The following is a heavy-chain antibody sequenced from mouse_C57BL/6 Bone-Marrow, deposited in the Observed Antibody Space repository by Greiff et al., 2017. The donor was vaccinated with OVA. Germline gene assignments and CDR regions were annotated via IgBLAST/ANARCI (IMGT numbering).Heavy chain of an antibody. CDR2: IDPSDSYT. J-gene: IGHJ4*01. CDR3: ARSLRRSGGY. V-gene: IGHV1-69*01. Sequence: QVQLKQPGAELVMPGASVKLSCKASGYTFTSYWMHWVQQRPGKGLEWIGEIDPSDSYTNYNQKFKGKSTLTVDKSSSTAYMQLSSLTSEDAAVYYCARSLRRSGGYWGQGTSVTVSS. D-gene: IGHD1-1*01. CDR1: GYTFTSYW.